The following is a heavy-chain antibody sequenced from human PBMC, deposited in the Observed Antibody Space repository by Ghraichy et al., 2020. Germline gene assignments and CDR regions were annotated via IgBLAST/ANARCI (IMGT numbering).Heavy chain of an antibody. CDR3: AKVLNTVSSTIPEFDY. V-gene: IGHV3-23*01. CDR1: GFTFDNYA. Sequence: GGSLRLSCAASGFTFDNYAMSWVRQAPGKGLEWVSAISGSADRTYYADSLKGRFTISRDNSKNTLYLQMNSLRVEDTAVYYCAKVLNTVSSTIPEFDYWGQGTLVTVSS. CDR2: ISGSADRT. D-gene: IGHD2/OR15-2a*01. J-gene: IGHJ4*02.